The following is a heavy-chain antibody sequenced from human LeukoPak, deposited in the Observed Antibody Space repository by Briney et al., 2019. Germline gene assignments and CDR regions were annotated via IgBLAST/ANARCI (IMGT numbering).Heavy chain of an antibody. Sequence: SETLSLTCTVSGGSISSSSYYWGWIRQPPGKGLEWIGSIYYSGSTYYNPSLKSRVTISVDTSKNQFSLKLSSVTAADTAVYYCARDLNLERWLQPRGAFDIWGQGTMVTVSS. CDR1: GGSISSSSYY. V-gene: IGHV4-39*07. J-gene: IGHJ3*02. CDR2: IYYSGST. CDR3: ARDLNLERWLQPRGAFDI. D-gene: IGHD5-24*01.